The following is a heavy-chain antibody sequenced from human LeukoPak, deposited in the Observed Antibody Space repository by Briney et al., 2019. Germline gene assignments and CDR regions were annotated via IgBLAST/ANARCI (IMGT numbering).Heavy chain of an antibody. CDR1: SGSISSSSSY. D-gene: IGHD4-23*01. V-gene: IGHV4-39*01. J-gene: IGHJ3*02. CDR2: IFYRGST. CDR3: ARHKSWWELHAFDI. Sequence: KPSETLSLTCTVSSGSISSSSSYWGWIRQPPGKGLEWIGSIFYRGSTYYNPSLKSRVTISIDTSKNQFSLKLSSVTAADTAVYYCARHKSWWELHAFDIWGQGTLVTVSS.